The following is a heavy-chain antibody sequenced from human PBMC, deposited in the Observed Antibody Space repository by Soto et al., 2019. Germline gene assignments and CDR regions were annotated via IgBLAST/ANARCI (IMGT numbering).Heavy chain of an antibody. J-gene: IGHJ4*02. CDR2: FDPEDGET. D-gene: IGHD6-19*01. V-gene: IGHV1-24*01. CDR1: GSTLTELS. CDR3: ATEMTYSSGWPY. Sequence: ASVKVSCKVSGSTLTELSMHWVRQAPGKGLEWMGGFDPEDGETIYAQKFQGRVTMTEDTSTDTAYMELSSLRSEDTAVYYCATEMTYSSGWPYWGQGTLVTVSS.